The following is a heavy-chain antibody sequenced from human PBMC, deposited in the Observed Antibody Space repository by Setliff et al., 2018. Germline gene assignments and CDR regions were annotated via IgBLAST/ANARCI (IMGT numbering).Heavy chain of an antibody. J-gene: IGHJ4*02. CDR3: ARDRTYYGSGTYTRWFDY. D-gene: IGHD3-10*01. V-gene: IGHV4-59*02. Sequence: SETLSLTCTVSGASVRSHYWSWIRQPPGKGLEWIGFIFYSGDTKSNPSLESRVTMSVDTSKNQFSLKLSSVTAADTAVYYCARDRTYYGSGTYTRWFDYWGQGTLVTVS. CDR2: IFYSGDT. CDR1: GASVRSHY.